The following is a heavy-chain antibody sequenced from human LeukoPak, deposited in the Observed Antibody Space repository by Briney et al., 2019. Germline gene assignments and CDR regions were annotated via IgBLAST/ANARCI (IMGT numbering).Heavy chain of an antibody. D-gene: IGHD1-26*01. Sequence: GGSLRLSCAASGFTLSSYAMSWVRQAPGKGLEWVSAISGSGGTGTYYADSVKGRFTISRDNSKSTLYLPMNSLRAEDRAVYYCVKDRGGSPFYGMDVWGQGTTVTVSS. J-gene: IGHJ6*02. CDR2: ISGSGGTGT. CDR3: VKDRGGSPFYGMDV. CDR1: GFTLSSYA. V-gene: IGHV3-23*01.